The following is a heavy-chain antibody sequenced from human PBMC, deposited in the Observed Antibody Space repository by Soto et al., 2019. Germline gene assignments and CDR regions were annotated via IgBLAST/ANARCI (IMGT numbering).Heavy chain of an antibody. V-gene: IGHV1-18*01. D-gene: IGHD3-16*02. CDR1: GYTFTSYG. CDR3: ARGVYDYIWGSYRGLSTFFDY. J-gene: IGHJ4*02. Sequence: QVQLVQSGAEVKKPGASVKVSCKASGYTFTSYGIGWVRQAPGQGLEWMGWISAYNGNTNYAQKLQGRVTMTTDTSTSTAYMELRSLRSDDTAVYYCARGVYDYIWGSYRGLSTFFDYWGQGTLVTVSS. CDR2: ISAYNGNT.